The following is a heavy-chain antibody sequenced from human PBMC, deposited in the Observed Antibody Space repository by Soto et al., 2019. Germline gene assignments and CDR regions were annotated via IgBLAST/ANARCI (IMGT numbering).Heavy chain of an antibody. CDR2: VIPILGIA. CDR1: GGTFSSYT. CDR3: ARQVCSRTSCETYYYYYCMDV. Sequence: QVQLVQSGAEVKKPGSSVKVSCKASGGTFSSYTISWVRQAPGQGLEWMGRVIPILGIANYAQKFQGRVTITADKSTSTAYMEVGSLRSADTTVYYCARQVCSRTSCETYYYYYCMDVWGQGTTVTVS. V-gene: IGHV1-69*02. J-gene: IGHJ6*02. D-gene: IGHD2-2*01.